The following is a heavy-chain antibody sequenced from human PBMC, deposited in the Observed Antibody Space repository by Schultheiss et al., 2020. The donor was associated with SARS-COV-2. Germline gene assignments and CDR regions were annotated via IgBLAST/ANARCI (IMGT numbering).Heavy chain of an antibody. Sequence: GGSLRLSCAASGFTFSSYWMHWVRQAPGKGLVWVSRINRDGSSTTYADSVKGRFTISRDNAKNTLYLQMNSLRAEDTAVFYCARGYYDFDYWGQGTLVTVSS. CDR1: GFTFSSYW. V-gene: IGHV3-74*01. D-gene: IGHD3-3*01. J-gene: IGHJ4*02. CDR2: INRDGSST. CDR3: ARGYYDFDY.